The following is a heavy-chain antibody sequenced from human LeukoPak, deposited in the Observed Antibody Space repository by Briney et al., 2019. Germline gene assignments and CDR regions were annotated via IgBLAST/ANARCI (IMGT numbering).Heavy chain of an antibody. J-gene: IGHJ5*02. CDR2: IYTSGST. V-gene: IGHV4-61*02. CDR3: ARAIFDYGDYWFDP. Sequence: SETLSLTCTVSGGSISSGSYYWSWIRQPAGTGLEWIGRIYTSGSTNYNPSLKSRVTISVDTSKNQFSLKLSSVTAADTAVYYCARAIFDYGDYWFDPWGQGTLVTVSS. D-gene: IGHD4-17*01. CDR1: GGSISSGSYY.